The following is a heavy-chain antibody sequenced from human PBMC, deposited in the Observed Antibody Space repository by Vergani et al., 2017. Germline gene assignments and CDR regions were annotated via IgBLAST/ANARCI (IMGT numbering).Heavy chain of an antibody. CDR1: GVSFSFYT. CDR3: TRDRTDYDSESGDALDI. CDR2: ISSGNSYI. Sequence: EGQLVESGGGLVKPGGSLRLSCEASGVSFSFYTMNWVRQAPGKGLEWVASISSGNSYIYYVDSLKGRFTISIDNAKNSLYLQMTSLTVDDTALYFCTRDRTDYDSESGDALDIWGQGTMVTVSS. V-gene: IGHV3-21*02. D-gene: IGHD3-22*01. J-gene: IGHJ3*02.